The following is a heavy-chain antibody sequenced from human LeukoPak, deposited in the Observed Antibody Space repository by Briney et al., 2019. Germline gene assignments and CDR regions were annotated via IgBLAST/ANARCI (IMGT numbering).Heavy chain of an antibody. V-gene: IGHV1-8*01. J-gene: IGHJ4*02. CDR2: MNPNSGNT. Sequence: ASVKVSCKASGYTFTSYDINWVRQATGQGLEWMGWMNPNSGNTGYAQKFQGRVTMTRNTSISTAYMELSGLRSEDTAVYYCARGPFRTPPVAGTPTDYWGQGTLVTVSS. D-gene: IGHD6-19*01. CDR3: ARGPFRTPPVAGTPTDY. CDR1: GYTFTSYD.